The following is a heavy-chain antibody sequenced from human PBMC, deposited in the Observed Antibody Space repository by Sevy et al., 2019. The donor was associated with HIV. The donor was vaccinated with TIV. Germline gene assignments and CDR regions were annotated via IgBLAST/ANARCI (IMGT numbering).Heavy chain of an antibody. CDR3: VGLGGDAGSNGGVDH. V-gene: IGHV3-7*01. D-gene: IGHD1-26*01. CDR2: IKEDGSDK. CDR1: GFTFRNHW. J-gene: IGHJ4*02. Sequence: GGSLRLSCTASGFTFRNHWMSWVRQAPGKGLEWVANIKEDGSDKYYVDTVKGRFTISRDNAKNSLYLQMNNLRVEDTAMYYCVGLGGDAGSNGGVDHWGQGTVVTVSS.